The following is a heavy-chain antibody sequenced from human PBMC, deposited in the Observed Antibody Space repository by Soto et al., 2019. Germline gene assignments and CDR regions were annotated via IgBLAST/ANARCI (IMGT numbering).Heavy chain of an antibody. CDR1: GYTFTSYG. J-gene: IGHJ3*02. Sequence: QVQLVQSGAEVKKPGASVKVSCKASGYTFTSYGISWVRQAPGQGLEWMGWISAYNGNTNYAQKPQGRVHMTTEHSTSTAYMELRSLRSDDTAVYYCARDGGDIVVVVAATGNAFDIWGQGTMVTVSS. D-gene: IGHD2-15*01. CDR3: ARDGGDIVVVVAATGNAFDI. CDR2: ISAYNGNT. V-gene: IGHV1-18*01.